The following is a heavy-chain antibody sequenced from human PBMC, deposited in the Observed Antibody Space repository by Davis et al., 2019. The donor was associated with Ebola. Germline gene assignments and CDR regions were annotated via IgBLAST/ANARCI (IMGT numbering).Heavy chain of an antibody. J-gene: IGHJ5*01. D-gene: IGHD3-22*01. CDR1: GGSISSYY. CDR2: IYYSGST. V-gene: IGHV4-39*01. Sequence: SETLSLTCTVSGGSISSYYWGWIRQPPGKGLEWSGSIYYSGSTYYNPSLKSRVTISVDTSKNQFSLKLSSVTAADTAVYYCARHLIVAPWGYDSWGQGTLVTVSS. CDR3: ARHLIVAPWGYDS.